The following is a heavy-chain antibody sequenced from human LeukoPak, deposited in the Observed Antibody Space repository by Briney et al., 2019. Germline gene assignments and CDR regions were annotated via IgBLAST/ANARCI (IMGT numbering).Heavy chain of an antibody. D-gene: IGHD2-2*01. CDR1: GFTFNTYT. Sequence: AGGSLRLSCAASGFTFNTYTMNWVRQAPGKGLEWVGRIKSKTDGGTTDYAAPVKGRFTISRDDSKNTLYLQMNSLKTEDTAVYYCTTVIVVPAAMPSLRIVIDPWGQGTLVTVSS. CDR3: TTVIVVPAAMPSLRIVIDP. V-gene: IGHV3-15*07. J-gene: IGHJ5*02. CDR2: IKSKTDGGTT.